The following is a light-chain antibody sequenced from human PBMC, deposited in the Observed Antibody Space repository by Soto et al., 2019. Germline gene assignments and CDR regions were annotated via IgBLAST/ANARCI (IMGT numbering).Light chain of an antibody. CDR3: LLYYGGAQLV. Sequence: QAVVTQEPSLTVSTGGTVTLTCASSTGAVTSGNYPSWFQQRPGQAPRTLIYTTNSKHSWTPARFSGSLLGDKAALKLAGVHPEDEADYCCLLYYGGAQLVFGGGTQLTVL. CDR1: TGAVTSGNY. CDR2: TTN. V-gene: IGLV7-43*01. J-gene: IGLJ3*02.